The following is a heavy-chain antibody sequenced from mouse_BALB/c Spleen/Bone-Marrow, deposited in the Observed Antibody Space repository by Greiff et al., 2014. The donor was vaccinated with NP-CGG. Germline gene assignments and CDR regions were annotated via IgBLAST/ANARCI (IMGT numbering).Heavy chain of an antibody. CDR2: IYPGDGDT. V-gene: IGHV1-87*01. Sequence: QVQLQQPGAELARPGASVKLSCKASGYTFTSYWMQWVKQRPGQGLEWIGAIYPGDGDTRYTQKFRGKATLTADKSSNTAHMQLSSLTSEDSAVYFCASPYGNYDAMDYWGQGTSVTVSS. J-gene: IGHJ4*01. CDR3: ASPYGNYDAMDY. D-gene: IGHD2-1*01. CDR1: GYTFTSYW.